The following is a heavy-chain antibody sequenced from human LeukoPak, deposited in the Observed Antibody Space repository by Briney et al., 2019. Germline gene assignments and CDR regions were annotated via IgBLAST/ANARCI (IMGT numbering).Heavy chain of an antibody. J-gene: IGHJ4*02. CDR3: ARLQYSSGYY. CDR2: ISSSGNTI. D-gene: IGHD6-19*01. Sequence: GGSLRLSCAVSGFTFSSYEMIWVRQVPGKGLEWVSYISSSGNTIYYADSVKGRFTISRDNAKNSLYLQMNSLRAEDTAVYYCARLQYSSGYYWGQGTLVTVSS. CDR1: GFTFSSYE. V-gene: IGHV3-48*03.